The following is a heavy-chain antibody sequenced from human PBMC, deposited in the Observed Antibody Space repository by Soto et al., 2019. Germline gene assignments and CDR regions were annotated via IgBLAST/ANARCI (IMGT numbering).Heavy chain of an antibody. CDR2: IDPSDSYT. CDR3: ARHGVVGATSGSYYYYGMDV. D-gene: IGHD1-26*01. CDR1: GYSFTSYW. J-gene: IGHJ6*02. Sequence: GESLKISCKGSGYSFTSYWISWVRQMPGKGLEWMGRIDPSDSYTNYSPSFQGHVTISADKSISTAYLQWSSLRASDTAMYYCARHGVVGATSGSYYYYGMDVWGQGTLVTVSS. V-gene: IGHV5-10-1*01.